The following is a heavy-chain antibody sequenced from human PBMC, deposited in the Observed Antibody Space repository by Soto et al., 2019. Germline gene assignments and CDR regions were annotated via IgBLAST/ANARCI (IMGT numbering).Heavy chain of an antibody. CDR2: ISYDGSEK. D-gene: IGHD5-12*01. CDR1: GFTFNFFG. Sequence: ESGVGVVQAGRSLRLSCAAAGFTFNFFGMHWVRQAPGKGLEWVAVISYDGSEKYYADSVKGRFTMSRDNSKNMVYLEMSSLRPEDTSVYYCAKERRYSFDAFDIWGHGTMVTVSS. CDR3: AKERRYSFDAFDI. J-gene: IGHJ3*02. V-gene: IGHV3-30*18.